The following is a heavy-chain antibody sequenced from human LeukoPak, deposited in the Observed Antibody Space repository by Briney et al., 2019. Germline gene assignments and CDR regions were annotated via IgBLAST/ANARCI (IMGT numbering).Heavy chain of an antibody. J-gene: IGHJ4*02. CDR1: GFTVRAGY. D-gene: IGHD3-10*01. V-gene: IGHV3-53*01. CDR3: GRHAYGGSPPLS. CDR2: IYVSGTT. Sequence: GGSLRLSCAASGFTVRAGYMSWVRQAPGKRLEWLAFIYVSGTTFYAASVKGRFTISRDNAKNTVYLQMNNLRAEDTALYYCGRHAYGGSPPLSWGQGALVTVSS.